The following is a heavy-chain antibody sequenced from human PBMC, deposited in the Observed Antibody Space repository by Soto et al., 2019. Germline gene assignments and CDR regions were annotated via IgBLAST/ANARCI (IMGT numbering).Heavy chain of an antibody. J-gene: IGHJ6*02. D-gene: IGHD1-26*01. Sequence: GGSPRLSCAASGFTFSSYGMHWVRQAPGKGLEWVAVISYDGSNKYYADSVKGRFTISRDNSKNTLYLQMNSLRAEDTAVYYCAKDRVGATPGYYYYGMDVWGQGTTVTVSS. CDR3: AKDRVGATPGYYYYGMDV. CDR1: GFTFSSYG. V-gene: IGHV3-30*18. CDR2: ISYDGSNK.